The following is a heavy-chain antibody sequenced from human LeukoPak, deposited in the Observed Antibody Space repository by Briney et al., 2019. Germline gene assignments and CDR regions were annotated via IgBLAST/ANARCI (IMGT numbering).Heavy chain of an antibody. D-gene: IGHD6-13*01. CDR2: IYYSGTT. CDR3: ARGTGGAAAADFDP. V-gene: IGHV4-31*03. Sequence: SLQTLSLTCTVSGGSISSRGYYWSWIRQHPGKGLDWIGFIYYSGTTYYNPSLKSRATISVDTSKNHFSLKLISVTDADTAMYYCARGTGGAAAADFDPWGQGTLVTVSS. CDR1: GGSISSRGYY. J-gene: IGHJ5*02.